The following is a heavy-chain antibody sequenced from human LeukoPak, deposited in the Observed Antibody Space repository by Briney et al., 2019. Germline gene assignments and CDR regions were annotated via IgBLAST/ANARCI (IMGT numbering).Heavy chain of an antibody. CDR3: AASTAADNCFDP. J-gene: IGHJ5*02. CDR1: GYSFTRYW. CDR2: IYPGDSDT. V-gene: IGHV5-51*01. D-gene: IGHD6-13*01. Sequence: GESLKISCKGSGYSFTRYWIGWVRRMPGKGLWCMGIIYPGDSDTRYSPSFQGQVTISADKSISTAYLQWSSLKASDTAMYYCAASTAADNCFDPWGQGTLVTVSS.